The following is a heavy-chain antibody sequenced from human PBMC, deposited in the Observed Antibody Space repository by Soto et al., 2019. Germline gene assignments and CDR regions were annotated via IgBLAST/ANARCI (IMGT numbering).Heavy chain of an antibody. Sequence: GGSLRLSCAASGFTFSSYWMHWVRQAPGKGLVWVSRINSDGSSTSYADSVKGRFTISRDNAKNTLYLQMNSLRAEDTAVYYCAREVGYYGSGSYYHYYYGMDVWGQGTTVTVSS. CDR1: GFTFSSYW. V-gene: IGHV3-74*01. CDR3: AREVGYYGSGSYYHYYYGMDV. D-gene: IGHD3-10*01. J-gene: IGHJ6*02. CDR2: INSDGSST.